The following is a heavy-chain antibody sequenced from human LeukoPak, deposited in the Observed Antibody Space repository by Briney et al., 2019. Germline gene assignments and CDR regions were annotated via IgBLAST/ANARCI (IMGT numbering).Heavy chain of an antibody. CDR2: IKQDGSVK. D-gene: IGHD5-12*01. CDR3: ARWGQTSGYYYVDN. CDR1: GFTLSSNW. Sequence: GGSLRLSCGASGFTLSSNWMTRVRQAPGRGLEWVASIKQDGSVKYYVDSVKGRFTISRDNARNSLSLQMNSLGVEDTAVYFCARWGQTSGYYYVDNWGQGTLVTVSS. V-gene: IGHV3-7*01. J-gene: IGHJ4*02.